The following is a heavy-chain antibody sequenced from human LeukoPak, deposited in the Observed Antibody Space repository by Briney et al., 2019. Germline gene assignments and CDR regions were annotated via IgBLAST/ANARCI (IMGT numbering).Heavy chain of an antibody. Sequence: PGGSLRLSCAASGFTFSSYAMSWVRQAPGKGLEWVSAISGSGGSTYYADSVKGRFTISRDNSKNTLYLQMNSLRAEDTAVYYCAKVPGWELRRSPQYRPGNYWGQGTLVTVSS. D-gene: IGHD1-26*01. J-gene: IGHJ4*02. CDR1: GFTFSSYA. CDR2: ISGSGGST. CDR3: AKVPGWELRRSPQYRPGNY. V-gene: IGHV3-23*01.